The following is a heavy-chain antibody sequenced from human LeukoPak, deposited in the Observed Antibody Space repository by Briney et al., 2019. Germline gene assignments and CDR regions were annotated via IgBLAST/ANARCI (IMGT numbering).Heavy chain of an antibody. Sequence: PGGSLRLSCAASGFTFSTHSMHWVRQPPGKGLEWIGEINHSGSTTYNPSLKSRVIIAVDTSKNQFSLKLTSVTAADTAVYYCARVGDLFGAHRVRGLPPDYYYMDVWGKGTTVTVSS. V-gene: IGHV4-34*01. D-gene: IGHD3-10*01. J-gene: IGHJ6*03. CDR1: GFTFSTHS. CDR3: ARVGDLFGAHRVRGLPPDYYYMDV. CDR2: INHSGST.